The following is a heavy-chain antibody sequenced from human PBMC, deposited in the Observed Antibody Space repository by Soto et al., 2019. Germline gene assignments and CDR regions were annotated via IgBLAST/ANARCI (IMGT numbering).Heavy chain of an antibody. CDR1: GYTFTSYG. J-gene: IGHJ3*02. CDR2: ISAYNGNT. V-gene: IGHV1-18*01. Sequence: ASVKVSCKASGYTFTSYGISWVRQAPGQGLEWMGWISAYNGNTNYAQKLQGRVTMTTDTSTSTAYMELRSLRSDDTAVYYCARGRDIVVVPAAREAFDIWGQGTMVTVSS. D-gene: IGHD2-2*01. CDR3: ARGRDIVVVPAAREAFDI.